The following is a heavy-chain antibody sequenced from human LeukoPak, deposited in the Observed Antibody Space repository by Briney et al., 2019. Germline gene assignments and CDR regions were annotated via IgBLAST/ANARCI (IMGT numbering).Heavy chain of an antibody. CDR2: ISYDGSNK. V-gene: IGHV3-30*18. D-gene: IGHD6-13*01. CDR1: GFTFSSYG. CDR3: AKDGSSSSFDY. J-gene: IGHJ4*02. Sequence: PGRSLRLSCAAPGFTFSSYGMHWVRQAPGKGLEWVAVISYDGSNKYYADSVKGRFTISRDNSKNTLYLQMNSLRAEDTAVYYCAKDGSSSSFDYWGQGTLVTVSS.